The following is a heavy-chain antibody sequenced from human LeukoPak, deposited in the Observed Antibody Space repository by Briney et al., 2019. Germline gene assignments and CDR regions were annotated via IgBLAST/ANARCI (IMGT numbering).Heavy chain of an antibody. CDR1: GFTFSSYG. J-gene: IGHJ6*02. D-gene: IGHD4-11*01. V-gene: IGHV3-30-3*01. CDR3: AKDSSTSNPYYGLDV. CDR2: ISHDGDNK. Sequence: GGSLRLSCAASGFTFSSYGMHWVRQAPGKGLAWVAVISHDGDNKYYADSVKGRFTISRDNSKKTLYLQMDSLRGEDTAVYYCAKDSSTSNPYYGLDVWGQGTTVTVSS.